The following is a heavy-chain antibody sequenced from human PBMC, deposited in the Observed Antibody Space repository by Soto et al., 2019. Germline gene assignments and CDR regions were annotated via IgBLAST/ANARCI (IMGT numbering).Heavy chain of an antibody. J-gene: IGHJ4*02. Sequence: QVQLVESGGGVVQPGRSLRLSCAASGFTFSSYGMHWVRQAPGKGLEWVAVISYDGSNKYYADSVKGRFTISRDNSKNTLYLQMNSLRAEDTAVYYCAKGYYYDSSGYTPSFDYWGQGTLVTVSS. V-gene: IGHV3-30*18. CDR3: AKGYYYDSSGYTPSFDY. D-gene: IGHD3-22*01. CDR1: GFTFSSYG. CDR2: ISYDGSNK.